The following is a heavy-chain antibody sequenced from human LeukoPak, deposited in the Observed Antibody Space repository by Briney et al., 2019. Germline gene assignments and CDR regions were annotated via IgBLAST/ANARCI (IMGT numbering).Heavy chain of an antibody. CDR2: ISSSSSYI. Sequence: GGSLRLSCAASGFTFSSYSMNWVRQAPGKGLEWVSSISSSSSYIYYADSVKGRFTISRDNAKNSLYLQMNSLRAEDTAVYYCARAVLSSYYYYYYMDVWGKGTTVTVSS. J-gene: IGHJ6*03. D-gene: IGHD2-2*01. V-gene: IGHV3-21*01. CDR3: ARAVLSSYYYYYYMDV. CDR1: GFTFSSYS.